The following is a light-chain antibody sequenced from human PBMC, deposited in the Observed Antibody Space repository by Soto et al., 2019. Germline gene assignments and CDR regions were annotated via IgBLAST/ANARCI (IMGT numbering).Light chain of an antibody. CDR2: DAS. CDR1: QSVGSNS. CDR3: QQYGSTPHA. Sequence: EIVVTQSPGTLSLSPGERATLSCRASQSVGSNSLAWYQQRPGQAPRFLIYDASSRATGIPDRFSGSGSGTDLTVTISRLEPEDFAVYYCQQYGSTPHAFGGGTKVEIK. J-gene: IGKJ4*01. V-gene: IGKV3-20*01.